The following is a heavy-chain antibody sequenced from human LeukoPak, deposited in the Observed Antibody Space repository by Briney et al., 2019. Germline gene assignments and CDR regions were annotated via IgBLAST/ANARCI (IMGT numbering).Heavy chain of an antibody. CDR1: GDTSSRYS. CDR2: ISSSGGTI. J-gene: IGHJ4*02. D-gene: IGHD4-17*01. CDR3: ARGTYGDYDY. V-gene: IGHV3-48*04. Sequence: GGALRLSCAPSGDTSSRYSMNWVRPAPEKGLEWVSYISSSGGTIYYTDSVKGQFTNSRDNAKISLYLQMNCLRAEDTAVYYCARGTYGDYDYWGQGTLVTVSS.